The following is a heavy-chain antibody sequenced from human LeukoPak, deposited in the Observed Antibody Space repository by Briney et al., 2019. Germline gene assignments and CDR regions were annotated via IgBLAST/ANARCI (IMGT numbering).Heavy chain of an antibody. J-gene: IGHJ4*02. V-gene: IGHV3-30*02. CDR2: IRNDGSNK. CDR1: GFMFSTYG. CDR3: AKDLSMVRGVILPID. D-gene: IGHD3-10*01. Sequence: HAGGSLRLSCATSGFMFSTYGMHWVRQAPGKGLEWVSFIRNDGSNKYDADSVKGRFTISRDNSKNTLYLQMNSLRVEDTAAYYCAKDLSMVRGVILPIDWGQGTLITVSS.